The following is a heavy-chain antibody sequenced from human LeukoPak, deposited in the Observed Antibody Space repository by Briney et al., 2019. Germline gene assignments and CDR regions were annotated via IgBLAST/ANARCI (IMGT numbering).Heavy chain of an antibody. V-gene: IGHV4-59*01. CDR3: ARVNYPRDYYDSSGYYFDF. D-gene: IGHD3-22*01. CDR1: GASISSYY. J-gene: IGHJ5*01. Sequence: SETLSLTCTVSGASISSYYWSWIRQPPGKGLEWIAYVYYSGSTNYNPSLKSRATISVDTSNNQFSLRLSSVTAADTAVYYCARVNYPRDYYDSSGYYFDFWGQGTLVTVSS. CDR2: VYYSGST.